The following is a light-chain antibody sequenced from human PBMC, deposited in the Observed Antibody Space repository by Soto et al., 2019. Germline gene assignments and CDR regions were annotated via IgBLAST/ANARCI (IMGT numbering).Light chain of an antibody. CDR2: GAS. Sequence: EIVLTQSPGTLSLSPGERATLSCRASQSVSNNYLAWYQQKPGQAPRLPIYGASTRATGIPDRFSGSGSGTEFTLTISSLQSEDFAVYYCQQYKKWPPPFGQGTKVDIK. CDR3: QQYKKWPPP. CDR1: QSVSNN. J-gene: IGKJ1*01. V-gene: IGKV3-15*01.